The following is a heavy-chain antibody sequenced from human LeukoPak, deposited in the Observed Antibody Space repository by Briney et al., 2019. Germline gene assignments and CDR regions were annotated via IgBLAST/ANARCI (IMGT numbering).Heavy chain of an antibody. CDR1: GFTFSSYG. CDR2: ISYDGSNK. J-gene: IGHJ4*02. CDR3: AKSFRRRPDYGDY. Sequence: GRSLRLSCAASGFTFSSYGMHWVRQAPGKGLEWVAVISYDGSNKYYADSVKGRFTISRDNSKNTLYLQMNSLRAEDTAVYYCAKSFRRRPDYGDYWGQGTLVTVSS. V-gene: IGHV3-30*18.